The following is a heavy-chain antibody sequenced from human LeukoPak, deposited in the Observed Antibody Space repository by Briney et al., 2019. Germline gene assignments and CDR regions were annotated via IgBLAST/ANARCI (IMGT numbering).Heavy chain of an antibody. CDR1: GFTFRNYW. V-gene: IGHV3-7*01. J-gene: IGHJ6*03. CDR3: ARAYSERYGLGYYYMDV. CDR2: IKEDGGEK. Sequence: LTGGSLRLSCTASGFTFRNYWMSWVRQAPGKGLEWVANIKEDGGEKYYVDSVKGRFTISRDNAKKSVYLQMNSLRAEDTAVYYCARAYSERYGLGYYYMDVWGKGTTVTISS. D-gene: IGHD1-26*01.